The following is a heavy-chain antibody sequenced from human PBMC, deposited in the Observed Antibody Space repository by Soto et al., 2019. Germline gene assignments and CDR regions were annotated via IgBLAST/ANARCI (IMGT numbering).Heavy chain of an antibody. CDR2: INGNGGDT. CDR1: GFTFSSYV. CDR3: AKSFRDRNPFDY. J-gene: IGHJ4*02. V-gene: IGHV3-23*01. Sequence: GGSLRLSCAASGFTFSSYVMTWLRQAPGKGLEWVSAINGNGGDTYYAASVQGRLTISRDNSKNTLFLQMNSLRAEDTAIYYWAKSFRDRNPFDYWGRGTRVTVSS.